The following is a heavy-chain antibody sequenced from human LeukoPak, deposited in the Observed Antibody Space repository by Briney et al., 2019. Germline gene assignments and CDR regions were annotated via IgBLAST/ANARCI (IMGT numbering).Heavy chain of an antibody. J-gene: IGHJ6*02. V-gene: IGHV4-30-4*01. CDR2: IYYSGST. Sequence: PSETLSLTYTVSGGSISSGDYYWSWIRQPPGKGLEWIGYIYYSGSTYYNPSLKSRITISVDTSKNQFSLKLSSVTAADTAVYYCARTDFWYYGMDVWGQGTTVTVSS. CDR1: GGSISSGDYY. CDR3: ARTDFWYYGMDV. D-gene: IGHD3/OR15-3a*01.